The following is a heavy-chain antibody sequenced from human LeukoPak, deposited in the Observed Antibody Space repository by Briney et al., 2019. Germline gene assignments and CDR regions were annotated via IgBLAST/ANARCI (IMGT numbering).Heavy chain of an antibody. Sequence: PGGSLRLSCAASGFTFSSYGMHWVRQAPGKGLEWVAFIRYDGSNKYYADSVKGRFTISRDNSKNTLYLQMNSLRAEDTAVYYCAKTYYYDSSGYDDYFDYWGQGTLVTVSS. V-gene: IGHV3-30*02. CDR2: IRYDGSNK. D-gene: IGHD3-22*01. CDR3: AKTYYYDSSGYDDYFDY. CDR1: GFTFSSYG. J-gene: IGHJ4*02.